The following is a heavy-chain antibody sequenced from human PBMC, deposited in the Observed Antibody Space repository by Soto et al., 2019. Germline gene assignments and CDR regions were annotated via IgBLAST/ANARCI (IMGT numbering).Heavy chain of an antibody. Sequence: ASVKVSCKASGYTFTSYDINWVRQATGQGLEWMGWMNPNSGNTGYAQKFQGRVTMTRNTSISTAYMELSSLRSEDTAVYYCAPISTYDGDCCYYMDVWGKGTTVTVSS. CDR3: APISTYDGDCCYYMDV. J-gene: IGHJ6*03. CDR2: MNPNSGNT. CDR1: GYTFTSYD. D-gene: IGHD4-17*01. V-gene: IGHV1-8*01.